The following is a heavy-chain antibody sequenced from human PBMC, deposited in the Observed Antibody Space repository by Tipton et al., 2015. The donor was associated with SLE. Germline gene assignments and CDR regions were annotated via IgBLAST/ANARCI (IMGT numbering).Heavy chain of an antibody. J-gene: IGHJ4*03. CDR1: GGSISSGGYY. CDR2: INHSGST. D-gene: IGHD3-22*01. V-gene: IGHV4-30-2*01. CDR3: ARVSSEYDSSGYDYVGYFDY. Sequence: TLSLTCAVSGGSISSGGYYWSWIRQPPGKGLEWIGEINHSGSTNYNPSLKSRVTISVDTSKNQFSLKLSSVTAADTAVYYCARVSSEYDSSGYDYVGYFDYWGQGTLVSVSS.